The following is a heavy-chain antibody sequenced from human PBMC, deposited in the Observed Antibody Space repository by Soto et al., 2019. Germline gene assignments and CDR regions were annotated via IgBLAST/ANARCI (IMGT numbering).Heavy chain of an antibody. CDR3: ARVGVDIGVVVGSTLSYYYGLDV. V-gene: IGHV3-11*06. CDR2: ISSSSSYT. J-gene: IGHJ6*02. Sequence: GGSLRLSCAASGFSFSGHHMTWIRHAPGKGLEWVSDISSSSSYTNYADSVEGRFTISRDNAKNALYLQMNSLGAEDTAVYYCARVGVDIGVVVGSTLSYYYGLDVWGQGATVTVSS. CDR1: GFSFSGHH. D-gene: IGHD2-15*01.